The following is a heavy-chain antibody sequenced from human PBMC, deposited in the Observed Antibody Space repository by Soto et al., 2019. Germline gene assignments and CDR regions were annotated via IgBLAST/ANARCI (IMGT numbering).Heavy chain of an antibody. CDR3: ARVSGYPNYYGMDV. CDR1: GYSFTSYW. CDR2: IEPSDSYT. Sequence: GESLKISCKGSGYSFTSYWITWVRQMPGKGLEWMGKIEPSDSYTNYSPPFQGHVTISADKSISTAYLQWSSLKASDTAMYYCARVSGYPNYYGMDVWGQGTTVTVSS. D-gene: IGHD3-22*01. V-gene: IGHV5-10-1*01. J-gene: IGHJ6*02.